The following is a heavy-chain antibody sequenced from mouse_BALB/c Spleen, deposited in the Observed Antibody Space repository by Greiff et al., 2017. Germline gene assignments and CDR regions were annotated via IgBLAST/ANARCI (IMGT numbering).Heavy chain of an antibody. D-gene: IGHD2-4*01. CDR2: INPYNDGT. Sequence: VQLQQSGPELVKPGASVKMSCKASGYTFTSYVMHWVKQKPGQGLEWIGYINPYNDGTKYNEKFKGKATLTSDKSSSTAYMELSSLTSEDSAVYYCARPNYDYDHYYAMDYWGQGTSVTVSS. CDR3: ARPNYDYDHYYAMDY. J-gene: IGHJ4*01. V-gene: IGHV1-14*01. CDR1: GYTFTSYV.